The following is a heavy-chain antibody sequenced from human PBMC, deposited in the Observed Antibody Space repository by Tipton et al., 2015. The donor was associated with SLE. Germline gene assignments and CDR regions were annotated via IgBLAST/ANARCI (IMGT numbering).Heavy chain of an antibody. CDR1: GGSISSYY. D-gene: IGHD1-26*01. CDR3: ARQQGIVGATYFDY. CDR2: IYTSGST. Sequence: TLSLTCTVSGGSISSYYWSWIRQPPGKGLEWIGYIYTSGSTNYNPSLKSRVTISVDTSKNQFSLKLSSVTAADTAVYYCARQQGIVGATYFDYWGQGTLVTVSS. J-gene: IGHJ4*02. V-gene: IGHV4-4*09.